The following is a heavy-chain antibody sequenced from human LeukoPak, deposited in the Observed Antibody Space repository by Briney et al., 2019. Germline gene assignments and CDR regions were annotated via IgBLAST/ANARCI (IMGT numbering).Heavy chain of an antibody. CDR1: GYSISSGYY. CDR2: IYHSGST. J-gene: IGHJ5*02. Sequence: SETLSLTCTVSGYSISSGYYWGWIRQPPGKGLEWIGSIYHSGSTNYNPSLQSRVTMSVDMSKNQFSLTLTSVTAADTAVYFCARGMAEAYDYNWFDPWGQGILVTVSS. CDR3: ARGMAEAYDYNWFDP. V-gene: IGHV4-38-2*02. D-gene: IGHD5-12*01.